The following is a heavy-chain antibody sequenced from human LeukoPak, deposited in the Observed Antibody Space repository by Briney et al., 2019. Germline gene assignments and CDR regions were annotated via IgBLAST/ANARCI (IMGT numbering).Heavy chain of an antibody. D-gene: IGHD6-13*01. J-gene: IGHJ4*02. CDR2: IYYSGST. CDR3: ARGMADTYSSSWYVDPFDY. CDR1: GGSISSYY. V-gene: IGHV4-59*01. Sequence: SETLSLTCTVSGGSISSYYWSWIRQPPGKGLEWIGDIYYSGSTNYNPSLKSRVTISVDTSKNQFSLKLSSVTAADTAVYYCARGMADTYSSSWYVDPFDYWGQGTLVTVSS.